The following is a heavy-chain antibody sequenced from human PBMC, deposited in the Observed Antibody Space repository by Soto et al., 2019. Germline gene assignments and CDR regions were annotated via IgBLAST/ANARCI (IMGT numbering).Heavy chain of an antibody. CDR3: ARQAVSLTNKFYFSRNGMDV. J-gene: IGHJ6*02. CDR2: ISHSGTT. D-gene: IGHD2-8*01. Sequence: QVQLQQWGAGLLKPSETLSLTCAVYGGSFSEYFWTWVRQSPGKGLEWIGEISHSGTTHYSPSLKSRVLLSVDSAKNQYSLWLSSVSAGDTAVYFCARQAVSLTNKFYFSRNGMDVWGQGTTVTVSS. V-gene: IGHV4-34*01. CDR1: GGSFSEYF.